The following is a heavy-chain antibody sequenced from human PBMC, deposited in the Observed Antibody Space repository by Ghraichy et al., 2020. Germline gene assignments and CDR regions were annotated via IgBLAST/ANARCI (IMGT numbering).Heavy chain of an antibody. CDR2: ISGSGGST. D-gene: IGHD3-3*01. CDR3: AKVLGAGIWSGYYYSY. Sequence: GGSLRLSCAASGFTFSSYAMSWVRQAPGKGLEWVSAISGSGGSTYYADSVKGRFTISRDNSKNTLYLQMNSLRAEDTAVYYCAKVLGAGIWSGYYYSYWGQGTLVTVSS. CDR1: GFTFSSYA. J-gene: IGHJ4*02. V-gene: IGHV3-23*01.